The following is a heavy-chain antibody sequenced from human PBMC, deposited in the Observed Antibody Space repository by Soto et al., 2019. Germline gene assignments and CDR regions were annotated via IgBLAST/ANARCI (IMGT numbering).Heavy chain of an antibody. Sequence: GGSLRLSCAASGFTFSSYDMHWVRQATGKGLEWVSAIGTAGDTYYPGSVKGRFTISRENAKNSLYLQMNSLRAGDTAVYYCARGRFRGVILGAFDIWGQGTMVTVSS. V-gene: IGHV3-13*01. CDR2: IGTAGDT. D-gene: IGHD3-10*01. J-gene: IGHJ3*02. CDR3: ARGRFRGVILGAFDI. CDR1: GFTFSSYD.